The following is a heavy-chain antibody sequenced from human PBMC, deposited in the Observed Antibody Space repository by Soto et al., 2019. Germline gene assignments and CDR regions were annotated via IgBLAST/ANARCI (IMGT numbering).Heavy chain of an antibody. J-gene: IGHJ4*02. Sequence: GSLRLSCAASGFTFSSYGMHWVRQAPGKGLEWVAVIWYDGSNKYYVPSVKGRFTISRDNAKNSLYLQMNSLRAEDAAVYYCATSTGAPGNYWGQGTLVTVSS. V-gene: IGHV3-33*03. CDR3: ATSTGAPGNY. CDR2: IWYDGSNK. CDR1: GFTFSSYG. D-gene: IGHD1-26*01.